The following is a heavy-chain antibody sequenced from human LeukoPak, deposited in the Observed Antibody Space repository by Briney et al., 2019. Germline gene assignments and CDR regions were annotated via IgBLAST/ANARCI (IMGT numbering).Heavy chain of an antibody. V-gene: IGHV3-74*01. D-gene: IGHD3-16*01. CDR2: INGDGRNI. Sequence: PGGSLRLSCAASGFTFSSYAMSWVRQAPGKGLEWVSRINGDGRNINYADSVRGRFTISRDNAKNTLYLQMNTLRVEDTAVYYCARTGTGEPYAFDIWGQGTMVTVSS. CDR3: ARTGTGEPYAFDI. J-gene: IGHJ3*02. CDR1: GFTFSSYA.